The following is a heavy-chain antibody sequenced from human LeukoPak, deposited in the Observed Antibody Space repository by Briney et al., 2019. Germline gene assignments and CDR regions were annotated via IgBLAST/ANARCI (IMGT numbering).Heavy chain of an antibody. CDR2: IWNDGSNK. J-gene: IGHJ4*02. CDR3: AREWTRTGPFDY. CDR1: GFTFRNYV. D-gene: IGHD3/OR15-3a*01. Sequence: PGGSLRLSCAASGFTFRNYVIHWVRQAPGKGLEWVAVIWNDGSNKYYADSVKGRSTISRDNSKNMLYLQMSSLRAEDTAVYYCAREWTRTGPFDYWGQGTLVTVSS. V-gene: IGHV3-33*08.